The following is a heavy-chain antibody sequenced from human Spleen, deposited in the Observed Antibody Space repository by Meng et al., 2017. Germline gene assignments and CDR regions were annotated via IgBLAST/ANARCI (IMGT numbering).Heavy chain of an antibody. D-gene: IGHD6-19*01. CDR1: GFTFSSYE. J-gene: IGHJ6*02. Sequence: GESLKISCAASGFTFSSYEMSWVRQAPGKGLEWVGRIKSKTDGGTTDYAAPVKGRFTISRDDSKNTLYLQMNSLKTEDTAVYYCTTSSSVAGTSYYYYGMDVWGQGTTVTVSS. CDR2: IKSKTDGGTT. CDR3: TTSSSVAGTSYYYYGMDV. V-gene: IGHV3-15*01.